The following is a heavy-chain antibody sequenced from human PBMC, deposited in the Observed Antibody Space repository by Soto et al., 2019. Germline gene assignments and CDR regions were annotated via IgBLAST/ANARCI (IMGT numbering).Heavy chain of an antibody. CDR2: MNPNSGNT. Sequence: QVQLVQSGAEVKKPGASVKVSCKASGYTFTSYDINWVRQATGQGLEWMGWMNPNSGNTGYAQKFQGRVTMTRNTSLRTAYMELSSLRSEDTAVYYCARVGTYYDFWSGYYTPYYYGMDVWGQGTTVTVSS. J-gene: IGHJ6*02. D-gene: IGHD3-3*01. CDR1: GYTFTSYD. CDR3: ARVGTYYDFWSGYYTPYYYGMDV. V-gene: IGHV1-8*01.